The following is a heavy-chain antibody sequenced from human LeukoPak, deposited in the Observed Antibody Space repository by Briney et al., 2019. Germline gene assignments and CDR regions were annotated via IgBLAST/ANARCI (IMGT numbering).Heavy chain of an antibody. CDR2: IIGGGSST. CDR3: ARDLFSGSAPRTFDL. J-gene: IGHJ4*02. V-gene: IGHV3-23*01. CDR1: GVSFNTYA. D-gene: IGHD5-12*01. Sequence: SGSLRLSCAASGVSFNTYAMNWVRRALGRGLVGVSAIIGGGSSTYYADSVEGRFAISRDNAKHSPTLPINTRRAEDTPLYSCARDLFSGSAPRTFDLWGQGTLVTVSS.